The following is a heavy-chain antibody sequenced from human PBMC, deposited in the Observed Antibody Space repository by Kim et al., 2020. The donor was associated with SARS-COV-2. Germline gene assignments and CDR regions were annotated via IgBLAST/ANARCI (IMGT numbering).Heavy chain of an antibody. D-gene: IGHD4-17*01. CDR1: GYTFTGYY. CDR2: INPNSGGT. Sequence: ASVKVSCKASGYTFTGYYMHWVRQAPGQGLEWMGWINPNSGGTNYAQKFQGRVTMTRDTSISTAYMELSRLRSDDTAVYYCARDQTTVTTFPDYWGQGTLVTVSS. J-gene: IGHJ4*02. V-gene: IGHV1-2*02. CDR3: ARDQTTVTTFPDY.